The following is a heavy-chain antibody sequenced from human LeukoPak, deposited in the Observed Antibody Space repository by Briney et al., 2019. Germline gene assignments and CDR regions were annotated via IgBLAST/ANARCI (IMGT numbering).Heavy chain of an antibody. D-gene: IGHD3-10*01. CDR2: ISYDGSNK. CDR1: GFTFSSYG. V-gene: IGHV3-30*18. Sequence: GGSLRLSCAASGFTFSSYGMHWVRQAPGKGLEWVAVISYDGSNKYYADSVKGRFTISRDNSKNALNLQMNSLRPEDTAVYYCAKGVGGSANYYYMDVWGKGTTVTVSS. CDR3: AKGVGGSANYYYMDV. J-gene: IGHJ6*03.